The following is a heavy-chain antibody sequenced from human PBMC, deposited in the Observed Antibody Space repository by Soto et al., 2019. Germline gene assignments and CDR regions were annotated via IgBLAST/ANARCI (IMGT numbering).Heavy chain of an antibody. CDR1: WGSSGDLG. Sequence: LCLTYSVAWGSSGDLGCSWILQPPGKGLEWIGHIYHSGSTNYNPSLKRRVTISVDTSKNQFSLKLSSVTAADSAVYYWERRYGSCFDFCGEATLGSVSS. D-gene: IGHD5-18*01. CDR2: IYHSGST. J-gene: IGHJ4*02. V-gene: IGHV4-59*08. CDR3: ERRYGSCFDF.